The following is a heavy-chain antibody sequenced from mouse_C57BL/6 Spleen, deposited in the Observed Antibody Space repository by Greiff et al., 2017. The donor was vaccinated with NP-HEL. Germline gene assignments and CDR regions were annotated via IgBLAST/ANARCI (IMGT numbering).Heavy chain of an antibody. CDR1: GYTFTSYW. D-gene: IGHD1-1*01. V-gene: IGHV1-72*01. J-gene: IGHJ1*03. CDR2: IDPNSGGT. Sequence: QVQLQQSGAELVKPGASVKLSCKASGYTFTSYWMHWVKQRPGRGLEWIGRIDPNSGGTKYNVKFKSKATLTVDKPSSTAYMQLSSLTSEASAVYYCARSLYYYGSSYWYFDVWGTGTTVTVSS. CDR3: ARSLYYYGSSYWYFDV.